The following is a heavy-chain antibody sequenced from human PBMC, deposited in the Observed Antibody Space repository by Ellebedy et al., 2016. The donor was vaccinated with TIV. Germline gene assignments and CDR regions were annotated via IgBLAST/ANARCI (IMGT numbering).Heavy chain of an antibody. CDR3: ARRPGILYRPIDS. CDR2: IYPGDSDT. Sequence: GESLKISCMASGYSFTSYWIGWVRQMPGQGLEWMGLIYPGDSDTRYSPSFQGQVTISADKSISTAYLQWSSLKASDTAMYYCARRPGILYRPIDSWGQGTLVTVSS. V-gene: IGHV5-51*01. J-gene: IGHJ4*02. D-gene: IGHD6-13*01. CDR1: GYSFTSYW.